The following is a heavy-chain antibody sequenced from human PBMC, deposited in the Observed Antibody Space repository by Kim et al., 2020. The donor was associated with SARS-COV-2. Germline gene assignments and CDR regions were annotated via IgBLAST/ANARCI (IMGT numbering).Heavy chain of an antibody. CDR1: GGSISSYY. V-gene: IGHV4-59*01. CDR2: IYYSGST. Sequence: SETLSLTCTVSGGSISSYYWSWIRQPPGKGLEWIGYIYYSGSTNYNPSLKSRVTISVDTSKNQFSLKLSSVTAADTAVYYCARDRQWGGYDAFDIWGQGT. J-gene: IGHJ3*02. CDR3: ARDRQWGGYDAFDI. D-gene: IGHD3-3*01.